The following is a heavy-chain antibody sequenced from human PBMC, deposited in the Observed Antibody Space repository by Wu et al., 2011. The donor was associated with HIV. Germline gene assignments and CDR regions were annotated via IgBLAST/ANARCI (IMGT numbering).Heavy chain of an antibody. Sequence: QVQLVQSGAEVKKPGASVKVSCKVSGYTLTELSMHWVRQAPGKGLVWMGLLDPEDGETKFAERFQDRITISADTSTDTIYMELNSLSSEDTAIYYCAMTRVEPGTTPESYFYMDVWGNGTTVTVSS. CDR3: AMTRVEPGTTPESYFYMDV. CDR1: GYTLTELS. CDR2: LDPEDGET. D-gene: IGHD2-2*01. J-gene: IGHJ6*03. V-gene: IGHV1-24*01.